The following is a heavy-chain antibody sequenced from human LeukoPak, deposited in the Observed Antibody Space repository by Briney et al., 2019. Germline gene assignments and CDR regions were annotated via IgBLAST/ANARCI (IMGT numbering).Heavy chain of an antibody. CDR3: ARRARWAQDFDY. CDR2: IYYSGRT. D-gene: IGHD5-24*01. J-gene: IGHJ4*02. V-gene: IGHV4-59*08. Sequence: PSETLSLTCTVSGGSVSGYYWSWIRQPPGKGLEWIAYIYYSGRTNYNPSLKSRVTISVDTSKNQFSLRLSSVTAADTAVYYCARRARWAQDFDYWGQGTLVSVSS. CDR1: GGSVSGYY.